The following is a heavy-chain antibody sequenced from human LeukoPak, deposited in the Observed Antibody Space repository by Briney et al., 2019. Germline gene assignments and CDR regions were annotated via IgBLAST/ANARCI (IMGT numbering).Heavy chain of an antibody. CDR3: AREKYDGKSWDS. CDR2: FDPEDGET. V-gene: IGHV1-24*01. Sequence: ASVKVSCTVSGYTLTELSMHWVRQAPGKGLEWMGGFDPEDGETIYAQNFQGRVTMTRDTSISTAYMELTRLRSDDTAVYYCAREKYDGKSWDSWGQGTLVTVSS. D-gene: IGHD4-23*01. CDR1: GYTLTELS. J-gene: IGHJ4*02.